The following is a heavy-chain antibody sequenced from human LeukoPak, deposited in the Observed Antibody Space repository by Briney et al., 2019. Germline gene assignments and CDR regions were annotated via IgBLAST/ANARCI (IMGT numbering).Heavy chain of an antibody. Sequence: GDSLKVSCRGFGYSFTSFWIGWVRQVSGGGLEWMGTILPGDSDTRYSPSLQGQVTISADKSISPAYLQWGRLKASDTGIYYCAKRDGQNKNYTADCGQGSLVTVSS. D-gene: IGHD5-24*01. CDR3: AKRDGQNKNYTAD. V-gene: IGHV5-51*01. J-gene: IGHJ4*02. CDR2: ILPGDSDT. CDR1: GYSFTSFW.